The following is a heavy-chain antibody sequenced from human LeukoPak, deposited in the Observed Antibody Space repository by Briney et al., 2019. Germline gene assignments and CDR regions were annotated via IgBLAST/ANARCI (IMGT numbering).Heavy chain of an antibody. D-gene: IGHD5-24*01. CDR2: IYYTGTT. J-gene: IGHJ4*02. V-gene: IGHV4-59*01. Sequence: SETLSLTCTVSGGSISGYYWSWLRQPPGRGLEWIGYIYYTGTTNYNPSLKSRAAISVDTSKNQFSLKLTSVTAADTAVYYCVRDKRDGTRPSSERFDYWGQGTLVTVSS. CDR1: GGSISGYY. CDR3: VRDKRDGTRPSSERFDY.